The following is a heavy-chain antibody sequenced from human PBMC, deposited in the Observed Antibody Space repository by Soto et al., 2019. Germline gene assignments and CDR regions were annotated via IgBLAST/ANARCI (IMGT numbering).Heavy chain of an antibody. CDR3: AREGGVAVAGIMRYGMDV. CDR2: IWYDGSNK. D-gene: IGHD6-19*01. J-gene: IGHJ6*02. V-gene: IGHV3-33*01. Sequence: QVQLVESGGGVVQPGRSLRLSCAASGFTFSSYGMHWVRQAPGKGLEWVAVIWYDGSNKYYADSVKGRFTISRDNSKNTLYLQMNSLRAEDTAVYYCAREGGVAVAGIMRYGMDVWGQGTTVTVSS. CDR1: GFTFSSYG.